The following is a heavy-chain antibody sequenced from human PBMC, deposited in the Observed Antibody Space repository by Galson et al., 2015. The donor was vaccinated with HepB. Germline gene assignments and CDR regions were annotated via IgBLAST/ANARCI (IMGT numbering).Heavy chain of an antibody. CDR1: GYTFTSYW. CDR3: VSAPFGGKSYGSFDN. CDR2: IYPGDSDT. V-gene: IGHV5-51*03. J-gene: IGHJ4*02. Sequence: SGAEVKKPGESLKISCKTSGYTFTSYWIGWVRQMPGKGLEWMGIIYPGDSDTRYSPSFQGRVTISADKSINTAYLQWGSLKGSDSAMYYCVSAPFGGKSYGSFDNWGQGTLVTVSS. D-gene: IGHD4-23*01.